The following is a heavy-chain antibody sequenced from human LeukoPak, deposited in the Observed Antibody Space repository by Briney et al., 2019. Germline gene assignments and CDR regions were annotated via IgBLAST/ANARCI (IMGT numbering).Heavy chain of an antibody. J-gene: IGHJ4*02. CDR2: IYYSGTT. CDR1: GGSISSYY. Sequence: SETLSLTCTVSGGSISSYYWSWIRQPPGKGLEWIGYIYYSGTTNYNPSLKSRVTISVDTSKNQFSLKLSSVTAADTAVYYCARAEVGGYFDYWGQGTLVTVSS. D-gene: IGHD2-15*01. V-gene: IGHV4-59*01. CDR3: ARAEVGGYFDY.